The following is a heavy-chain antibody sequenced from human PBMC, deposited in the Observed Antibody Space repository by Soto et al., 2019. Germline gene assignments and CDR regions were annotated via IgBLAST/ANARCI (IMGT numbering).Heavy chain of an antibody. V-gene: IGHV3-23*01. J-gene: IGHJ6*02. CDR1: GFTFSSYA. D-gene: IGHD2-2*02. CDR3: AKDLGGYCSSTSCYNGMDV. CDR2: ISGSGGST. Sequence: PGGSLRLSCAASGFTFSSYAMSWVRQAPGKGLEWVSAISGSGGSTYYADSVKGRFTISRDNSKNTLYLQMNSLRAEDTAVYYCAKDLGGYCSSTSCYNGMDVWGQGTTVTVSS.